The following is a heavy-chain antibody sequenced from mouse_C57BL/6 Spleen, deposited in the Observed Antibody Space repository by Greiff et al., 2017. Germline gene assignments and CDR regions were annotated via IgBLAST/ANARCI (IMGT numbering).Heavy chain of an antibody. J-gene: IGHJ2*01. V-gene: IGHV1-59*01. CDR2: IDPSYSYT. CDR1: GYTFTSYW. Sequence: QVQLQQPGAELVRPGTSVKLSCKASGYTFTSYWMHWVKQRPGQGLEWIGVIDPSYSYTNYNQKFKGKATLTVDTSSSTAYMQLSSLTSEDSAVYYCARLGFDYWGQGTTLTVSS. CDR3: ARLGFDY.